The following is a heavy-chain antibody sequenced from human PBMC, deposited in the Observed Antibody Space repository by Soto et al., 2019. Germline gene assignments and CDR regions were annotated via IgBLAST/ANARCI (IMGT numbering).Heavy chain of an antibody. CDR2: ISSSSSTI. CDR1: GFTFSSYS. Sequence: GGSLRLSCAASGFTFSSYSMNWVRQAPGKGLEWVSYISSSSSTIYYADSVKGRFTISRDNAKNSLYLQMNSLRAEDTAVYYCARDGTDSSGYYYYYYMDVWGKGTTVTVSS. CDR3: ARDGTDSSGYYYYYYMDV. J-gene: IGHJ6*03. D-gene: IGHD3-22*01. V-gene: IGHV3-48*04.